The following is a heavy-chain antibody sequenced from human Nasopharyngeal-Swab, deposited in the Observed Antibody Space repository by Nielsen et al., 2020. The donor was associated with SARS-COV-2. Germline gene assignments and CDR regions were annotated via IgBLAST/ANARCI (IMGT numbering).Heavy chain of an antibody. CDR3: ARVPFYSSGWYGVDYFDY. D-gene: IGHD6-19*01. CDR2: INSDGSTT. Sequence: WIRQPPGKGLVWVSRINSDGSTTMYADSVKGRFTISRDNAKDMLYLQINSLRAEDTAVYYCARVPFYSSGWYGVDYFDYWGQGTLVTVSS. J-gene: IGHJ4*02. V-gene: IGHV3-74*03.